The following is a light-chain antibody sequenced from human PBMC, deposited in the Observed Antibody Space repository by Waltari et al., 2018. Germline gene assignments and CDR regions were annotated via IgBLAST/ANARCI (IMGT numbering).Light chain of an antibody. CDR1: ALGNKY. J-gene: IGLJ2*01. Sequence: SFALTQAPSLSVSPGQTATIVCSGDALGNKYVCWYQQKPGQSPVLVIFEDEKRHSGIPERFSASNSGNTALLTITGVQALDEAAYYCQTWDTNTVVFGGGTKLTVL. CDR2: EDE. V-gene: IGLV3-1*01. CDR3: QTWDTNTVV.